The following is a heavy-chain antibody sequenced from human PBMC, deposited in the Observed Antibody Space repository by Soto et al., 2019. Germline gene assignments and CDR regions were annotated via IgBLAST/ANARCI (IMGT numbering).Heavy chain of an antibody. CDR3: ARHGSYYYDSSARAFDY. CDR1: GYSFTSYW. V-gene: IGHV5-51*01. J-gene: IGHJ4*02. CDR2: IYPGDSDT. D-gene: IGHD3-22*01. Sequence: PGESLKISCKGSGYSFTSYWIGWVRQMPGKGLEWMGIIYPGDSDTRYSPSFQGQVTISADKSISTAYLQWSSLKASDTAMYYCARHGSYYYDSSARAFDYWGQGTLDTVSS.